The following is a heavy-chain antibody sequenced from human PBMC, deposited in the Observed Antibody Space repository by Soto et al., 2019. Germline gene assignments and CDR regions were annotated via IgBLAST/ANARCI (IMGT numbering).Heavy chain of an antibody. CDR3: AKENSGYSSSWYLSGNYFDY. V-gene: IGHV3-30*18. CDR1: GFTFSSYG. CDR2: ISYDGSNK. D-gene: IGHD6-13*01. J-gene: IGHJ4*02. Sequence: QVQLVESGGGVVQPGRSLRLSCAASGFTFSSYGMHWVRQAPGKGLEWVAVISYDGSNKYYADSVKGRFTLSRDNSRNTLYLQMNSLRAEDTAVYYCAKENSGYSSSWYLSGNYFDYWVQGTLVTVSS.